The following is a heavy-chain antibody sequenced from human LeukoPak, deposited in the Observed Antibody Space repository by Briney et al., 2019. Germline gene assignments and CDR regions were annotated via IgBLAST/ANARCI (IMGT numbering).Heavy chain of an antibody. J-gene: IGHJ6*02. Sequence: ASVTVSCKASGYTFTGYYMHWVRQAPGQGLEWMGWINPNSGGTNYAQKFQGRVTMTRDTSISTAYMERSRLRSDDTAVYYCARSTGSPYDILTDYYYYGMDVWRQGTTVTVSS. CDR1: GYTFTGYY. CDR2: INPNSGGT. V-gene: IGHV1-2*02. CDR3: ARSTGSPYDILTDYYYYGMDV. D-gene: IGHD3-9*01.